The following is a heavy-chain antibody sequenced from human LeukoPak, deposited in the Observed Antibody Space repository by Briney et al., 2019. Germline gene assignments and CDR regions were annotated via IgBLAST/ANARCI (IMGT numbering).Heavy chain of an antibody. V-gene: IGHV3-30*04. CDR1: GFTFSSYA. CDR2: AYGDGSSQ. CDR3: ATGGNFYYSH. D-gene: IGHD4-11*01. Sequence: GRSLRLSCAASGFTFSSYAMHWVRQAPGKGLEWVAVAYGDGSSQYYADSVKGRFSISKDTSKNTLSLQMNSLRAEDTAVYSCATGGNFYYSHWGQGTLVTVSS. J-gene: IGHJ1*01.